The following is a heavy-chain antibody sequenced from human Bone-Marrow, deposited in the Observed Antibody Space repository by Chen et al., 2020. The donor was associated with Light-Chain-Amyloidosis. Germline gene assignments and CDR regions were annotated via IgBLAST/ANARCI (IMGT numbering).Heavy chain of an antibody. CDR2: IYPDDSDA. CDR3: ARRRDGYNFDY. Sequence: IGRVRQMPGKGLEWMGVIYPDDSDARYSPSFEGQVTISADKSITTAYLQWRSLKASDTAMYYCARRRDGYNFDYWGQGTLVTVSS. J-gene: IGHJ4*02. V-gene: IGHV5-51*01. D-gene: IGHD5-12*01.